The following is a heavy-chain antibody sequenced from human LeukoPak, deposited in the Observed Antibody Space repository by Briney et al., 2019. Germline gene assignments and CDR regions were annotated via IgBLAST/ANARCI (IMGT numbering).Heavy chain of an antibody. Sequence: GGSLRLSCAASGFTFTSYSMNRVRQAPGKGLEWVSTISGGGGSTYYADSVKGRFTISRDNSENTLYLLVNSLRAEDTAVYYCAKGGKWDVTPFDYWGQGTLVTVSS. CDR2: ISGGGGST. V-gene: IGHV3-23*01. D-gene: IGHD1-26*01. CDR3: AKGGKWDVTPFDY. CDR1: GFTFTSYS. J-gene: IGHJ4*02.